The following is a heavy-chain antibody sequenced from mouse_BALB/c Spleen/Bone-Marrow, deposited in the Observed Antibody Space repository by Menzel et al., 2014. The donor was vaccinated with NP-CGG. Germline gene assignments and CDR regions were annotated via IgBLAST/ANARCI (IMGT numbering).Heavy chain of an antibody. Sequence: EVMLVESGGGSVRPGGSLRLSCATSGFTFTDYYMSWVRQPPGKALEWLGFIRNKANGHTTEYSASVKGRFTISRDNSQRILYLQMNTLRAEDSATYYCARDENVGIYWYFDVWGAGTTVIVSS. CDR2: IRNKANGHTT. CDR3: ARDENVGIYWYFDV. CDR1: GFTFTDYY. V-gene: IGHV7-3*02. J-gene: IGHJ1*01.